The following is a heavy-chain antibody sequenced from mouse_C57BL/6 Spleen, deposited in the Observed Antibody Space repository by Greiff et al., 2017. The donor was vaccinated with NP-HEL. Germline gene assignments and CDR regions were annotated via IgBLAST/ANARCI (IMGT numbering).Heavy chain of an antibody. J-gene: IGHJ4*01. CDR2: IWRGGST. Sequence: VQLQQSGPGLVQPSQSLSITCTVSGFSLTSYGVHWVRQSPGKGLEWLGVIWRGGSTDYNAAFMSRLSITKDNSKSQVFFKMNSLQADDTAIYYCAKKDGYYVGYAMDYWGQGTSVTVSS. CDR3: AKKDGYYVGYAMDY. D-gene: IGHD2-3*01. CDR1: GFSLTSYG. V-gene: IGHV2-5*01.